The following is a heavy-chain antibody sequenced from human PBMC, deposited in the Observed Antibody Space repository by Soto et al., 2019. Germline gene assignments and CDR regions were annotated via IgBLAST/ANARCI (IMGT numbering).Heavy chain of an antibody. V-gene: IGHV5-51*01. D-gene: IGHD5-18*01. CDR3: ARALTPLPGGLWLPLLDY. CDR2: IYPGDSDT. CDR1: GYSFTSYW. Sequence: PGESLKISCKGSGYSFTSYWIGWVRQMPGKGLEWMGIIYPGDSDTTYSPSFQGQVTISADKSFTTAYLQWSSLKASDTAMYYCARALTPLPGGLWLPLLDYWGQGTLVTVSS. J-gene: IGHJ4*02.